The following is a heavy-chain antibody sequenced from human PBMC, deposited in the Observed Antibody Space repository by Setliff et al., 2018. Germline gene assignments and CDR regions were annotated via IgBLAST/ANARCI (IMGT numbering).Heavy chain of an antibody. Sequence: GGSLTLSCVASGFTFSSHGMTWVRLAPGKGLEWISYISTSSSTIYNADSVKGRFTISRDNANHSLYLQMNSLRAEDTAVYYCARLALTGYDSSGYYYALDYYYYMDVWGKGTTVTVSS. J-gene: IGHJ6*03. D-gene: IGHD3-22*01. CDR3: ARLALTGYDSSGYYYALDYYYYMDV. CDR1: GFTFSSHG. CDR2: ISTSSSTI. V-gene: IGHV3-48*01.